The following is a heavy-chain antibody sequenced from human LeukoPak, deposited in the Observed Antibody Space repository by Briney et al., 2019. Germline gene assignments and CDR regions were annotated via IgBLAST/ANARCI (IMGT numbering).Heavy chain of an antibody. Sequence: GGSLRLSCAASGFTFSDYWMSWVRQAPGKGLEWGANIKHDGSEKDYVDSVKGRFTISRDNAKNSLYLQMNSLRAEDTAVYYCAREYSSNYNAFDIWGQGTMVTVPS. CDR3: AREYSSNYNAFDI. CDR1: GFTFSDYW. D-gene: IGHD6-13*01. J-gene: IGHJ3*02. V-gene: IGHV3-7*01. CDR2: IKHDGSEK.